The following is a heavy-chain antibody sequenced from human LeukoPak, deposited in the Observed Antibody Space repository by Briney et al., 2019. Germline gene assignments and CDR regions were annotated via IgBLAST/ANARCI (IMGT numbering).Heavy chain of an antibody. CDR3: ARRAVAENYFDY. V-gene: IGHV4-59*08. Sequence: SETLSLTCTVSGGSISSYYWTWIRQPPGKGLEWIGYIYSSGSTNYNPSFKSRVTISVDTSKTQFSLKLSSVTAADTAVYYCARRAVAENYFDYWGQGTLVTVSS. J-gene: IGHJ4*02. CDR2: IYSSGST. CDR1: GGSISSYY. D-gene: IGHD6-19*01.